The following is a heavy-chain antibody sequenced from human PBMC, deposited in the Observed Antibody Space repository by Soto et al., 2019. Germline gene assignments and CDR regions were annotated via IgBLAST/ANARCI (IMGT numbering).Heavy chain of an antibody. Sequence: QVQLVQSGAEVKKPGASVKVSCKASGYTFTNYAMHWVRQAPGQRPEWMGWINAGNGNTKFSQRFQGRVTITRDTSANIACMELSSLTSEDTAVYYCARAGFCSTTICSDAFDIWGQGTMVTVSS. D-gene: IGHD2-2*01. V-gene: IGHV1-3*01. J-gene: IGHJ3*02. CDR1: GYTFTNYA. CDR3: ARAGFCSTTICSDAFDI. CDR2: INAGNGNT.